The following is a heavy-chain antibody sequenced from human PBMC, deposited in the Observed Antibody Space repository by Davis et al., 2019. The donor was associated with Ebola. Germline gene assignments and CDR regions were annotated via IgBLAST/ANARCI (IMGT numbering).Heavy chain of an antibody. CDR3: ARDITLRGPFDP. V-gene: IGHV3-11*04. J-gene: IGHJ5*02. CDR1: GFTFSDYY. D-gene: IGHD3-10*01. Sequence: GESLKISCAASGFTFSDYYMSWIRQAPGKGLEWVPYISSSGSTIYYADSVKGRFTISRDNAKNSLYLQMNSLRAEDTAVYYCARDITLRGPFDPWGQGTLVTVSS. CDR2: ISSSGSTI.